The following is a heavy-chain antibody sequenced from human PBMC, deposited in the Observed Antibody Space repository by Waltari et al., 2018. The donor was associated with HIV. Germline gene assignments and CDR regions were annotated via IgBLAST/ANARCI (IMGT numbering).Heavy chain of an antibody. CDR2: ISAYNGHT. CDR1: GYTFTAYG. J-gene: IGHJ4*02. V-gene: IGHV1-18*01. CDR3: ARALWSGYYTPYYFDY. D-gene: IGHD3-3*01. Sequence: QVQLVQSGAEVTKPGASVTVSCKASGYTFTAYGFRWVRQAPGQGLEWMGWISAYNGHTNYAQKLQGRVTMTTDTSTSTAYMDLRSLRSDDTAFYYCARALWSGYYTPYYFDYWGQGTLVTVSS.